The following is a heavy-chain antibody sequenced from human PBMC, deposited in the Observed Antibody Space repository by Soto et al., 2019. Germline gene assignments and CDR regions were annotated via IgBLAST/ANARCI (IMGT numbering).Heavy chain of an antibody. J-gene: IGHJ3*02. CDR3: ARGRGGTYDAFDI. CDR2: IYYSGTT. Sequence: PSETLSLTCTVSSGSIGTYFWSWIRQPPRKGLEWIGYIYYSGTTNYNPSLKSRVTIFLDTSKNQFSLRLSSVTAADTAVYYCARGRGGTYDAFDIWGQGTLVTVSS. D-gene: IGHD1-26*01. CDR1: SGSIGTYF. V-gene: IGHV4-59*01.